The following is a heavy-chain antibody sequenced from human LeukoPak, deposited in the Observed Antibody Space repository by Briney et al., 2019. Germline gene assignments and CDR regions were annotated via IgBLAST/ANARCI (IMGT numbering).Heavy chain of an antibody. V-gene: IGHV4-61*02. CDR1: GGSISSGANY. J-gene: IGHJ4*02. CDR2: IYISGST. Sequence: SQTLSLTCTVSGGSISSGANYWSWIRQPAGKGLEWIGRIYISGSTNYNPSLKSRVTMSVDTSKNQFSLKLTSVTAADTAVYYCARDWGLYYFDYWGQGTLVTVSS. CDR3: ARDWGLYYFDY. D-gene: IGHD3-16*01.